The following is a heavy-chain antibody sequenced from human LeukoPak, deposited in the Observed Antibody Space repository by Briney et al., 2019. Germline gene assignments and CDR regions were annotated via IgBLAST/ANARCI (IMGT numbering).Heavy chain of an antibody. D-gene: IGHD6-13*01. J-gene: IGHJ4*02. V-gene: IGHV4-4*07. Sequence: SETLSLTCTVSGDSISSYYWSWIRQPAGKGLEWIGRIYTTGSTNYNPSLKSRVTMSVDTSKNHFSPKLSSVTSPDTAVYYCARGIAAAAKQGGFDFWGQGTLVTVSS. CDR1: GDSISSYY. CDR2: IYTTGST. CDR3: ARGIAAAAKQGGFDF.